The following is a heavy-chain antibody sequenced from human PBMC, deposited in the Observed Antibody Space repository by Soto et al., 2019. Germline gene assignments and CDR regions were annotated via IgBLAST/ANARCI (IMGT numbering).Heavy chain of an antibody. D-gene: IGHD6-19*01. CDR1: GGTFSSYA. V-gene: IGHV1-69*13. J-gene: IGHJ4*02. CDR2: IIPIFGTA. Sequence: GASVKVSCKASGGTFSSYAISWVRQAPGQGLEWMGGIIPIFGTANYAQKFQGRVTITADESTSTAYMELSSLRSEDTAVYYCARDLQGYSSGWYSSGYYWGQGTLVTVSS. CDR3: ARDLQGYSSGWYSSGYY.